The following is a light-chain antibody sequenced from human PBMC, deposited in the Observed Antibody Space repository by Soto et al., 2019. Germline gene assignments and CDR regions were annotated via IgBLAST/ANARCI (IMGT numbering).Light chain of an antibody. CDR3: CSYAGSITYV. CDR2: EVS. V-gene: IGLV2-23*02. CDR1: SSDVGSDNL. Sequence: QSALTQPASVSGSPGQSITISCTGTSSDVGSDNLVSWYQQHPGKAPKFIIYEVSQRPAGVSYRFSGSKSGNTAYLTISGVQGGDEADYYCCSYAGSITYVFGTGTKLTVL. J-gene: IGLJ1*01.